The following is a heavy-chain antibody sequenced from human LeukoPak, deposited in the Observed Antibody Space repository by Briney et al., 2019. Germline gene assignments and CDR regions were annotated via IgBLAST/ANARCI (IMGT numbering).Heavy chain of an antibody. D-gene: IGHD4-23*01. CDR3: ARDRLRWPKIDY. Sequence: SETLSLTRTVSGDSISSSSYYWGWIRQPPGKGLEWIGSIYYSVTTYYNPSLKSRVTISVDTSKNQFSLKLSSVTAADTAVYYCARDRLRWPKIDYWGQGTLVTVSS. V-gene: IGHV4-39*07. J-gene: IGHJ4*02. CDR1: GDSISSSSYY. CDR2: IYYSVTT.